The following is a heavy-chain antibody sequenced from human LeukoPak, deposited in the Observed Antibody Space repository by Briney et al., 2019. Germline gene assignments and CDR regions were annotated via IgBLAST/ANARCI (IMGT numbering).Heavy chain of an antibody. CDR2: ISYDGSNK. CDR1: GFTFSSYG. V-gene: IGHV3-30*03. CDR3: ARKNGLDY. J-gene: IGHJ4*02. Sequence: GRSLRLSCAASGFTFSSYGMHWVRQAPGEGLEWVAVISYDGSNKYYADSVKGRFTISRDNSKNTLYLQMNSLRAEDTAVYYCARKNGLDYWGQGTLVTVSS.